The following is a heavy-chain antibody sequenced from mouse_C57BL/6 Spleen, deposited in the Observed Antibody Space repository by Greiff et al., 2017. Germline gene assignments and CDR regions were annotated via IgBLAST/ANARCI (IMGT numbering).Heavy chain of an antibody. Sequence: VQLQQSGAELVRPGASVTLSCKASGYTFTDYEMHWVKQTPVHGLEWIGAIDPETGGTAYNQKFKGKAILTADKSSSTAYMELRSLTSEDSAVYYCTRTRYYYGSSNWYFDVWGTGTTVTVSS. D-gene: IGHD1-1*01. CDR2: IDPETGGT. CDR1: GYTFTDYE. V-gene: IGHV1-15*01. J-gene: IGHJ1*03. CDR3: TRTRYYYGSSNWYFDV.